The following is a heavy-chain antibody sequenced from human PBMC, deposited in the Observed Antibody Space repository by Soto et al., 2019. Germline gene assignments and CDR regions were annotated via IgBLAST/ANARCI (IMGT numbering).Heavy chain of an antibody. CDR3: ARGPLKYYYDSSGYYGY. J-gene: IGHJ4*02. CDR2: ISAYNGNT. V-gene: IGHV1-18*01. CDR1: GYTFTSYG. D-gene: IGHD3-22*01. Sequence: ASVKVSCKASGYTFTSYGISWVRQAPGQGLEWMGWISAYNGNTNYAQKLQGRVTMTTDTSTSTAYMELRSLRSDDTAVYYCARGPLKYYYDSSGYYGYWGQGTLVTVSS.